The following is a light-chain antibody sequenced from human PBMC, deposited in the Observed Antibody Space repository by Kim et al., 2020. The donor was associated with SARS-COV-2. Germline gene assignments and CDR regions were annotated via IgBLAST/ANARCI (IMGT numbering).Light chain of an antibody. CDR1: SSDIGGYDY. CDR3: TSYTITNTVV. Sequence: QSALTQPASVSGSPGQSITISCTGTSSDIGGYDYVSWYQHHPGKAHKLMIYDVSKRPSGVSNRFSGSKSGNTASLTISGLQAEDEADYYCTSYTITNTVVFGGGTQLTVL. V-gene: IGLV2-14*03. CDR2: DVS. J-gene: IGLJ2*01.